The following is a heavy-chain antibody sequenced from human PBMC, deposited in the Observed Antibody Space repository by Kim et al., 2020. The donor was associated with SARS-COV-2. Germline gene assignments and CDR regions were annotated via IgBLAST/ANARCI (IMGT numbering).Heavy chain of an antibody. J-gene: IGHJ6*02. CDR1: GFTFSSYG. CDR2: IWYDGSNK. D-gene: IGHD5-18*01. CDR3: AKDRDTAMVQNYYYYGMDV. Sequence: GGSLRLSCAASGFTFSSYGMHWVRQAPGKGLEWVAVIWYDGSNKYYADSVKGRFTISRDNSKNTLYLQMNSLRAEDTAVYYCAKDRDTAMVQNYYYYGMDVWGPGTTLTVSS. V-gene: IGHV3-33*06.